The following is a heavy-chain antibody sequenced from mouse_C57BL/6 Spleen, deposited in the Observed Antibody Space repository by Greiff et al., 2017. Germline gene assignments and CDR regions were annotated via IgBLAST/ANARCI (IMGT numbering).Heavy chain of an antibody. CDR3: ARMRGNYGVDY. CDR1: GFTFSDYG. D-gene: IGHD2-1*01. V-gene: IGHV5-17*01. Sequence: EVMLVESGGGLVKPGGSLKLSCAASGFTFSDYGMHWVRQAPEKGLEWVAYISSGSSTIYYADTVKGRFTISSDNAKNTLFLQMTSLRSEDTAMYYCARMRGNYGVDYWGQGTTLTVSS. CDR2: ISSGSSTI. J-gene: IGHJ2*01.